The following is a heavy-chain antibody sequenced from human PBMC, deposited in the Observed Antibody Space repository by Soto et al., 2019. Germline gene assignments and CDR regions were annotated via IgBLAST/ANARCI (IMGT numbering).Heavy chain of an antibody. CDR3: ARGAHAYRMDV. J-gene: IGHJ6*02. CDR2: TYPGDCDT. CDR1: GYSITSYR. V-gene: IGHV5-51*01. Sequence: GESLKIYCKGSGYSITSYRNGCVSQKPEKGLEGMGITYPGDCDTRYSPSFQGQVTISADKSISIAYLQWSSLKASDTAMYYCARGAHAYRMDVWGQGSTVTVSS.